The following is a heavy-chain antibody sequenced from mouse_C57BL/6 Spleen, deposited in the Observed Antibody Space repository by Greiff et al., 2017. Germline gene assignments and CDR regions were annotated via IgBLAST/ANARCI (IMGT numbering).Heavy chain of an antibody. J-gene: IGHJ4*01. Sequence: EVKLMESGGGLVKPGGSLKLSCAASGFTFSDYGMHWVRQAPEKGLEWVGYSSSGSSTIYYADTVKGRFTISTDTAKNTLFLLMTRLWSEDTAVYYCARRATVPAMDYWGQGTSVTVSS. CDR1: GFTFSDYG. D-gene: IGHD1-1*01. V-gene: IGHV5-17*01. CDR2: SSSGSSTI. CDR3: ARRATVPAMDY.